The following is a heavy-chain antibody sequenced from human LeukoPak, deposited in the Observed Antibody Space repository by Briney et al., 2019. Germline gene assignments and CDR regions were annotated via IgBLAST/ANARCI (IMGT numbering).Heavy chain of an antibody. CDR3: VRESDGFDI. V-gene: IGHV3-30*03. CDR1: GFSFISYG. J-gene: IGHJ3*02. CDR2: ISDDGRSK. Sequence: GGSLRLSCAASGFSFISYGMHWVRQAPGKGLEWVGVISDDGRSKDYADSVKGRFTTSRDNSKNTMNLQVDSLRPEDTAVYYCVRESDGFDIWGQGTMVTVS.